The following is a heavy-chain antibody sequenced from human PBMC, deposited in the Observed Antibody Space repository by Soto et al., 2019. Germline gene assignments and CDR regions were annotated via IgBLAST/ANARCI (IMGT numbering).Heavy chain of an antibody. V-gene: IGHV4-4*02. J-gene: IGHJ4*02. Sequence: PSETLSLTCAVSGVSISSGNWWTWVRQTPQRGLEYIGEIFHDGTANYYPSFERRVAISVDTSKNQFSLQLNSVTPEDTAVYYCAREPQLWLCYFDYWGQGTLVTVSS. D-gene: IGHD5-18*01. CDR1: GVSISSGNW. CDR3: AREPQLWLCYFDY. CDR2: IFHDGTA.